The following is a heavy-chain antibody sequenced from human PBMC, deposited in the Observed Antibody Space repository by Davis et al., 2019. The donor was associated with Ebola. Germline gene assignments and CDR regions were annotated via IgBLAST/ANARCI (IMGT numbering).Heavy chain of an antibody. Sequence: AASVKVSCKASGGTFSSYAITWVRQAPGQGLEWMGGIIPLFGTASYAQKFQGRVTITADESTSTAYMEVSSLRSDDTAVYYCARDRPLDFFFGDYYGMDVWGQGTTVTVSS. CDR2: IIPLFGTA. D-gene: IGHD3-16*01. CDR1: GGTFSSYA. V-gene: IGHV1-69*13. CDR3: ARDRPLDFFFGDYYGMDV. J-gene: IGHJ6*02.